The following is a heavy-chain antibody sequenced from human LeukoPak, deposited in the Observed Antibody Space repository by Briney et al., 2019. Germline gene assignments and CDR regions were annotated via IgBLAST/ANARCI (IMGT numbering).Heavy chain of an antibody. CDR2: ISYDGSDK. V-gene: IGHV3-30*03. CDR3: ARPLFTYYYDSSGYFFDY. Sequence: PGRSLRLSCAASGFTISTYGMHWVRQAPGKGLEWVALISYDGSDKYYADSVKGRFTISRDNSKNTLYLQMNSLRAEDTAVYYCARPLFTYYYDSSGYFFDYWGQGTLVTVSS. D-gene: IGHD3-22*01. CDR1: GFTISTYG. J-gene: IGHJ4*02.